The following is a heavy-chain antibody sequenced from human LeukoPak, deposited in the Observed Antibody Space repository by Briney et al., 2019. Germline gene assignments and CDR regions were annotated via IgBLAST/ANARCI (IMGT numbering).Heavy chain of an antibody. CDR1: GGSISSSSYY. V-gene: IGHV4-61*01. CDR3: ARDNGGRFLEWRPFDY. J-gene: IGHJ4*02. CDR2: IYYSGST. D-gene: IGHD3-3*01. Sequence: KSSETLSLTCTVSGGSISSSSYYWSWIRQPPGKGLEWIGYIYYSGSTNYNPSLKSRVTISVDTSKNQFSLKLSSVTAADTAVYYCARDNGGRFLEWRPFDYWGQGTLVTVSS.